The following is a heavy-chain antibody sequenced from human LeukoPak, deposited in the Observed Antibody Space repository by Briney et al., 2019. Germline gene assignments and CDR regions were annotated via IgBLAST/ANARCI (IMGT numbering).Heavy chain of an antibody. V-gene: IGHV3-23*01. CDR1: GFTFSTDA. D-gene: IGHD4/OR15-4a*01. CDR3: AKGTMHDY. J-gene: IGHJ4*02. Sequence: GGPLRLSCAASGFTFSTDAMNWVRQAPGKGLEWVSGISDSGGNTYYADSVKGRFTISRDKSKNTLDLQMNSLRAEDTAVYYCAKGTMHDYWGQGTLVTVSS. CDR2: ISDSGGNT.